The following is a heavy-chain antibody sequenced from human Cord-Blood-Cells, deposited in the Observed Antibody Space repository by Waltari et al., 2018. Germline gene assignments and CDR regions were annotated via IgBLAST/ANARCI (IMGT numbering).Heavy chain of an antibody. V-gene: IGHV1-69*09. J-gene: IGHJ3*02. CDR3: ARVVPAAEDAFDI. Sequence: QVQLVQSGAEVKKPGSSVKVSCKASGGTFSSYAISWVRQAPGQGLEWMGRSIPILGIANYAQKFQGRVTITADKSTSTAYMELSSLRSEDTAVYYCARVVPAAEDAFDIWGQGTMVTVSS. CDR1: GGTFSSYA. D-gene: IGHD2-2*01. CDR2: SIPILGIA.